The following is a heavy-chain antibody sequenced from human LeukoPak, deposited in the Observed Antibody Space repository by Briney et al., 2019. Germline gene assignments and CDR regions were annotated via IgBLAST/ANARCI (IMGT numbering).Heavy chain of an antibody. V-gene: IGHV4-39*01. Sequence: SETLSLTCTVSGGSISSSSSYWGWIRQPPGKGLEWIGSIYYSGSTSYNPSLKSRVTISVDRSKNQFSLKLSSVTAADTAVYFCARAAVVLTHFDYWGQGTLVTVSS. J-gene: IGHJ4*02. CDR3: ARAAVVLTHFDY. CDR1: GGSISSSSSY. CDR2: IYYSGST. D-gene: IGHD4/OR15-4a*01.